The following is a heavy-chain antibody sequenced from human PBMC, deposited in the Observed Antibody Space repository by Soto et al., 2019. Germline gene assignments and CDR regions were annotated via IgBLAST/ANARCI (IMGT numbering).Heavy chain of an antibody. Sequence: PGGSLRLSCAASGFTFTNVAMTWVRQAPGKGLEWVSTITDTGGSTDYAGSVKGRFTISRDNSKGTLYLQMNNLRADDTAVYYCAKLYWNPRYFDYWGQGARVTVSS. CDR3: AKLYWNPRYFDY. CDR1: GFTFTNVA. CDR2: ITDTGGST. D-gene: IGHD1-1*01. J-gene: IGHJ4*02. V-gene: IGHV3-23*01.